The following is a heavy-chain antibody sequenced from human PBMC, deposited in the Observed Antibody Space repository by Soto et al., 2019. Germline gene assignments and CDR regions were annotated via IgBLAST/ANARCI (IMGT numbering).Heavy chain of an antibody. J-gene: IGHJ4*02. D-gene: IGHD3-22*01. CDR2: ISGSGGST. V-gene: IGHV3-23*01. CDR1: GFTFSSYA. Sequence: PRLSCAASGFTFSSYAMSWVRQAPGKGLEWVSAISGSGGSTYYADSVKGRFTISRDNSKNTLYLQMNSLRAEDTAVYYCAKPFLITMIVVAQVFDYWGQGTLVTVSS. CDR3: AKPFLITMIVVAQVFDY.